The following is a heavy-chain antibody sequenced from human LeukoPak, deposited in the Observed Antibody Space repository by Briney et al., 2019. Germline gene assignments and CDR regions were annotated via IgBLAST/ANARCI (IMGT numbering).Heavy chain of an antibody. CDR3: TTDPDLGAFDI. J-gene: IGHJ3*02. Sequence: PGGSLRLSWAASGFTFSNAWMSWVRQARGKGLEWVGRIKRKTDGGTTDYAAPVKGRFTISRDDSKNTLYLQMNSLKTEDTAVYYCTTDPDLGAFDIWGQGTMVTVSS. CDR2: IKRKTDGGTT. V-gene: IGHV3-15*01. CDR1: GFTFSNAW.